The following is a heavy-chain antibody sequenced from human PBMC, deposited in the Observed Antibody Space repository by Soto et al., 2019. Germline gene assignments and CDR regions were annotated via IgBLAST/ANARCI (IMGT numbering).Heavy chain of an antibody. CDR3: ERVAEASQPNNWFDP. D-gene: IGHD1-1*01. V-gene: IGHV1-2*04. CDR2: INPNSGGT. J-gene: IGHJ5*02. Sequence: ASVKVSCKASGYTFTGYYMHWVRQAPGQGLEWMGWINPNSGGTNYAQKFQGWVTMTRDTSISTAYMELSRLRSDDTAVYYCERVAEASQPNNWFDPWGQGTLVTVSS. CDR1: GYTFTGYY.